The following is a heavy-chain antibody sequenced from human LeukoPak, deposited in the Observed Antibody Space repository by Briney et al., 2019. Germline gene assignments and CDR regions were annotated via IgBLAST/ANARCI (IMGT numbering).Heavy chain of an antibody. CDR2: ISSSGSTI. J-gene: IGHJ4*02. D-gene: IGHD3-16*01. V-gene: IGHV3-48*03. Sequence: GGSLRLSCAASGFTFSSYEMNWVRQAPGKGLEWVSYISSSGSTIYYADSVKGRFTISRDNAKNSLYLQMNSLRAEDTAVYYCARVRYRLAETYIDYWGQGTLVTVSS. CDR1: GFTFSSYE. CDR3: ARVRYRLAETYIDY.